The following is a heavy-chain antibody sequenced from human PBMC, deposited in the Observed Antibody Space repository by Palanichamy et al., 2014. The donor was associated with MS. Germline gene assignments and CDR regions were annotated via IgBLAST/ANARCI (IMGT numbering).Heavy chain of an antibody. CDR2: ISDSDST. CDR1: GFTFSGYA. V-gene: IGHV3-23*01. Sequence: EVQLLESGGGLVQPGGSLRLSCATSGFTFSGYAMTWVRQAPGKGLEWVSAISDSDSTYYSDSVKGRFTISRDNSKNTLYLQMNSLRVEDTAVYYCAKDRSRSGGTCYSPNHWGQGTLVTVSS. J-gene: IGHJ5*02. CDR3: AKDRSRSGGTCYSPNH. D-gene: IGHD2-15*01.